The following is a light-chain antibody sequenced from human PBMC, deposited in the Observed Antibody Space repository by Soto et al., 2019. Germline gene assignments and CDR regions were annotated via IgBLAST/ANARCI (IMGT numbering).Light chain of an antibody. V-gene: IGLV2-11*01. CDR2: DVA. Sequence: QSALTQPRSVSGSPGQSVTISCTGTSSDVGNYNYVSWYQHHPGKAPKLMISDVAKRPSGVPDRFSGSKSGNTASLTISGLQAEDEADYYCCSYAGSNISVFGTGTKLTVL. CDR1: SSDVGNYNY. CDR3: CSYAGSNISV. J-gene: IGLJ1*01.